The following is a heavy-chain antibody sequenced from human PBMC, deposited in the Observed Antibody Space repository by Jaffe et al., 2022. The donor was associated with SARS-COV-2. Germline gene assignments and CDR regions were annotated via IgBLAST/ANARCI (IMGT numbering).Heavy chain of an antibody. Sequence: QLQLQESGPGLVKPSETLSLTCTVSGGSISSSSYYWGWIRQPPGKGLEWIGSIYYSGSTYYNPSLKSRVTISVDTSKNQFSLKLSSVTAADTAVYYCARPSYSSGGPFDYWGQGTLVTVSS. CDR2: IYYSGST. CDR1: GGSISSSSYY. D-gene: IGHD6-19*01. J-gene: IGHJ4*02. CDR3: ARPSYSSGGPFDY. V-gene: IGHV4-39*01.